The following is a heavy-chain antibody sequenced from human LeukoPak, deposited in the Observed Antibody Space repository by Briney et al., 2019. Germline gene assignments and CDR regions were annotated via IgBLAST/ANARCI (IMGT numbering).Heavy chain of an antibody. Sequence: ASVKVSCKASGYTFTSYYMHWVRQAPGQGLEWMGLINPTGGSTGYAQKFQGRVTMTRDMSTSTDYMELRSLRSDDTAVYYCARGEWEVLNVNHDYWGQGTLVTVSS. J-gene: IGHJ4*02. CDR2: INPTGGST. CDR1: GYTFTSYY. V-gene: IGHV1-46*01. CDR3: ARGEWEVLNVNHDY. D-gene: IGHD1-26*01.